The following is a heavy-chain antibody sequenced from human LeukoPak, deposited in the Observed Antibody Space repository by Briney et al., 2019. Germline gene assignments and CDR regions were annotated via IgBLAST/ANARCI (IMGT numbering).Heavy chain of an antibody. D-gene: IGHD2-2*01. CDR1: GFTFDDYA. CDR2: ISWNSGST. CDR3: AKDGCSSTSCYGWDYYGMDV. J-gene: IGHJ6*02. Sequence: GRSLRLSCAASGFTFDDYAMHWVRQAPGKGLEWVSGISWNSGSTYYADSVKGRFTISRDNSKNSLYLQMNSLRTEDTALYYCAKDGCSSTSCYGWDYYGMDVWGQGTTVTVSS. V-gene: IGHV3-9*01.